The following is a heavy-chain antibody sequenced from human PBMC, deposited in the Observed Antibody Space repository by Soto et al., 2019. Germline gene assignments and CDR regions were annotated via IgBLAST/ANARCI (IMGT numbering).Heavy chain of an antibody. CDR2: LSAYNGNT. Sequence: ASVKVSCKASGYTFTSYGISWVRQAPGQGLEWMGWLSAYNGNTNYAQKLQGRVTMTTDTSTSTAYMELRSLRSDDTAVYYCARVPQSLTRPRPTFDYWGQGTLVTVSS. CDR1: GYTFTSYG. V-gene: IGHV1-18*01. CDR3: ARVPQSLTRPRPTFDY. D-gene: IGHD6-19*01. J-gene: IGHJ4*02.